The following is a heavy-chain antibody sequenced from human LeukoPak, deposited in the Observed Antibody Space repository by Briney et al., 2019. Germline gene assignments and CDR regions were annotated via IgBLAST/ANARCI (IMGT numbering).Heavy chain of an antibody. D-gene: IGHD3-10*02. Sequence: GGSLRLSCAASGFTFSSYAMHWVRQAPGKGLEWVAVISYDGSNKYYADSVKGRFTISRDNSKNTLYLQMNSLRAEDTAVYYCARDINLLYPTYYFDYWGQGTLVTVSS. CDR3: ARDINLLYPTYYFDY. CDR1: GFTFSSYA. V-gene: IGHV3-30-3*01. CDR2: ISYDGSNK. J-gene: IGHJ4*02.